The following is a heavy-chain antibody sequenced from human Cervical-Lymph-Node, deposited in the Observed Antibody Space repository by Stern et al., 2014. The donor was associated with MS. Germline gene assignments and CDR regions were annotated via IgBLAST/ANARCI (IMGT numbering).Heavy chain of an antibody. CDR3: ARHGSIGARQNWFDP. V-gene: IGHV5-51*01. J-gene: IGHJ5*02. D-gene: IGHD1-26*01. Sequence: EMQLVESEAEVKKPGESLRISCKGSGYSFSSYWIGWVRQTPGEGLEWMGIIYPGDSDTRYSPSFQGQVTISADKSISTAYLQWSSLKASDTAMYYCARHGSIGARQNWFDPWGQGTLVTVSS. CDR1: GYSFSSYW. CDR2: IYPGDSDT.